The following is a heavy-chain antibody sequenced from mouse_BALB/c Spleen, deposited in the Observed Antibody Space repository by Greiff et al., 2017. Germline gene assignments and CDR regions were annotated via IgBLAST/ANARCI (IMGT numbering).Heavy chain of an antibody. J-gene: IGHJ3*01. Sequence: EVKLQESGGGLVKPGGSLKLSCAASGFTFSSYAMSWVRQTPEKRLEWVASISSGGSTYYPDSVKGRFTISRDNARNILYLQMSSLRSEDTAMYYCARGHDGYWFAYWGQGTLVTVSA. V-gene: IGHV5-6-5*01. CDR3: ARGHDGYWFAY. CDR1: GFTFSSYA. CDR2: ISSGGST. D-gene: IGHD2-3*01.